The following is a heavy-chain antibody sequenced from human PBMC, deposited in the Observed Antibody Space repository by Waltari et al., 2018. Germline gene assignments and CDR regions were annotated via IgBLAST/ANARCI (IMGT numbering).Heavy chain of an antibody. CDR2: IDWDDDK. J-gene: IGHJ4*02. CDR1: GFSLSTSGMC. Sequence: QVTLRESGPALVKPTQTLTLTCTFSGFSLSTSGMCVRWIRQPPGKALEWLARIDWDDDKYYSTSLKTRLTISKDTSKNQVVLTMTNMDPVDTATYYCARIPTYCGGDCYSGAFDYWGQGTLVTVSS. V-gene: IGHV2-70*15. CDR3: ARIPTYCGGDCYSGAFDY. D-gene: IGHD2-21*02.